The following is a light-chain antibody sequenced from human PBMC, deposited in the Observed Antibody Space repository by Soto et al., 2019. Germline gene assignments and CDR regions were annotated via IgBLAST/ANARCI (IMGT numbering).Light chain of an antibody. Sequence: IVMTQSPATLSVSPGERATLSCRASQSVSSNLAWYQQKPGQAPRLLIYGASTRATGIPARFSGSGSGTEFTLTISSMQSEAFAVYYCQQYNNWPRTFGQGTKVDIK. V-gene: IGKV3-15*01. CDR2: GAS. CDR3: QQYNNWPRT. J-gene: IGKJ1*01. CDR1: QSVSSN.